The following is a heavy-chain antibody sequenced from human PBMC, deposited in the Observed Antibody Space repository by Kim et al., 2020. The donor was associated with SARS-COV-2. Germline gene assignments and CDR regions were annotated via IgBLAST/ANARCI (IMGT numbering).Heavy chain of an antibody. D-gene: IGHD1-7*01. J-gene: IGHJ4*02. Sequence: YYNPSLKSRVTISVDTSKTQFSLKLSSVAAADTAVYYCAKTGTTGSGDDYWGQGTLVTVSS. V-gene: IGHV4-39*07. CDR3: AKTGTTGSGDDY.